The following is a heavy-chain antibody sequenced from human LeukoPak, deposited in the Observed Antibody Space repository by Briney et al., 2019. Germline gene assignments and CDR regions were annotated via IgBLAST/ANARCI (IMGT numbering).Heavy chain of an antibody. CDR1: GEPFSGYY. Sequence: PSETLSLTCRVSGEPFSGYYWSWIRQLPGKGLELIGEINRSGNTDYNPSLKSRASISIDTSKNQVSLNLFAVTAADTAVYYCARLVPERFFQLNPEGYYDSWGQGTLVTVSS. D-gene: IGHD3-3*01. V-gene: IGHV4-34*01. CDR3: ARLVPERFFQLNPEGYYDS. CDR2: INRSGNT. J-gene: IGHJ4*02.